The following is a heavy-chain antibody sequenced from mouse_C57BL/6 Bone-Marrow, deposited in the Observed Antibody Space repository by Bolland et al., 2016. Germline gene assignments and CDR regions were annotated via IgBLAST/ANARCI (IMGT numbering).Heavy chain of an antibody. J-gene: IGHJ3*01. CDR2: GST. D-gene: IGHD1-1*01. CDR3: ARPIPTVVPLDY. V-gene: IGHV5-2*01. Sequence: GSTYYPDTMERRFIISRDNTKKTLYLQMSSLRSEDTALYYCARPIPTVVPLDYWGQGTLV.